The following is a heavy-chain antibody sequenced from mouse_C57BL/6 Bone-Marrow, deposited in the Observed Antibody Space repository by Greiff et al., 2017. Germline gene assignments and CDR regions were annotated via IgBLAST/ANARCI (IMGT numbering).Heavy chain of an antibody. CDR3: ARYDYDGSWFAY. D-gene: IGHD2-4*01. J-gene: IGHJ3*01. CDR2: INPSNGGT. Sequence: QVQLQQPGTELVKPGASVKLSCKASGYTFTSYWMHWVKQRPGQGLEWIGNINPSNGGTNYNEKFKSKATLTVDKSSSSAYMQLSSLTSEDSAVYCCARYDYDGSWFAYWGQVTLVTVSA. CDR1: GYTFTSYW. V-gene: IGHV1-53*01.